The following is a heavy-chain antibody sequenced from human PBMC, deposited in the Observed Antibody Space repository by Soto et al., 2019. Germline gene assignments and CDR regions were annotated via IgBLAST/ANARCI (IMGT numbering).Heavy chain of an antibody. CDR3: ANPNGRDCSGGSCYSDYYYYYGMDV. CDR2: ISGSGGST. J-gene: IGHJ6*02. V-gene: IGHV3-23*01. D-gene: IGHD2-15*01. Sequence: EVQLLESGGGLVQPGGSLRLSCAASGFTFSSYAMSWVRQAPGKGLEWVSAISGSGGSTYYTDSVKGRFTISRDNSKNTLYLQMNSLRAEDTAVYYCANPNGRDCSGGSCYSDYYYYYGMDVWGQGTTVTVSS. CDR1: GFTFSSYA.